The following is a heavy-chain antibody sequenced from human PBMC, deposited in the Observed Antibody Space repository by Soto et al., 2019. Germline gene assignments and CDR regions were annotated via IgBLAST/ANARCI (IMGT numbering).Heavy chain of an antibody. CDR2: ISSSSSYT. CDR3: ARERGANYGMDV. CDR1: GFTFSDYY. D-gene: IGHD3-16*01. J-gene: IGHJ6*02. V-gene: IGHV3-11*06. Sequence: GGSLRLSCAASGFTFSDYYMSWIRQAPGKGLEWVSYISSSSSYTNYADSVKGRFTISRDNAKNSLYLQMNSLRAEDTAVYYCARERGANYGMDVWGQGTTVTVS.